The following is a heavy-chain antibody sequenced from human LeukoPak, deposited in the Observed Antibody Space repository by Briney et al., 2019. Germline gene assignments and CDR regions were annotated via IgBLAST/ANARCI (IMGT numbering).Heavy chain of an antibody. V-gene: IGHV7-4-1*02. Sequence: ASVKVSCKASGYTFTSYTMNWVRQAPGQGLEWMGWINTNTGNPTYAQGFTGRFVFSLDTSVSTAYLQMSSLKAEDTAVYYCARDLSPYDSSGYYAIFDYWGQGNLVTVSS. CDR3: ARDLSPYDSSGYYAIFDY. J-gene: IGHJ4*02. D-gene: IGHD3-22*01. CDR1: GYTFTSYT. CDR2: INTNTGNP.